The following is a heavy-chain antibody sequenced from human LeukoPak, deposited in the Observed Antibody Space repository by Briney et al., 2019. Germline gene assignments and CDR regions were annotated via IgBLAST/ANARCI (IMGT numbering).Heavy chain of an antibody. CDR3: ARLTNRYFDL. Sequence: GGSLRLSCAASGFTFSSYWMSWVRQAPGKGLEWVANIKQDGSETHYVASVKGRFTISRDNAKSSLYLQMSSLRGDDTAVYYCARLTNRYFDLWGRGTLVSASS. J-gene: IGHJ2*01. V-gene: IGHV3-7*01. CDR1: GFTFSSYW. D-gene: IGHD4/OR15-4a*01. CDR2: IKQDGSET.